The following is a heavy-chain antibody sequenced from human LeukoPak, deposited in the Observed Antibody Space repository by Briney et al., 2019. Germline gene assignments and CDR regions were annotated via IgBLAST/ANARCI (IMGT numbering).Heavy chain of an antibody. CDR3: ARVLADGMDV. V-gene: IGHV4-30-2*01. J-gene: IGHJ6*02. CDR1: GGSISSGGYY. CDR2: IYHSGST. Sequence: SQTLSLTCTVSGGSISSGGYYWSWIRQPPGKGLEWIGYIYHSGSTYYNPSLKSRVTISVDRSKNQFSLKLSSVTAADTAVYYCARVLADGMDVWGQGTTVTVSS.